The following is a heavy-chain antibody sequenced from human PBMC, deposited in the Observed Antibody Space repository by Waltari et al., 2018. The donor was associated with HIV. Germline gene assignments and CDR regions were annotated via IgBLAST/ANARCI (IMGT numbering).Heavy chain of an antibody. V-gene: IGHV4-39*01. CDR1: GGSISSSSYY. J-gene: IGHJ1*01. CDR3: ARHGRVYSSGWYYFQH. Sequence: QLQLQESGPGLVKPSETLSLTCTVSGGSISSSSYYWGWIRQPPGKGLEWIGSIYYSGSTYYTPSLKSRVTISVDTSKNQFSLKLSSVTAADTAVYYCARHGRVYSSGWYYFQHWGQGTLVTVSS. CDR2: IYYSGST. D-gene: IGHD6-19*01.